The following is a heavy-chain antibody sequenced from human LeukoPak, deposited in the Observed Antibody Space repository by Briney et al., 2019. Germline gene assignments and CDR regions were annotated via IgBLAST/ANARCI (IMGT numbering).Heavy chain of an antibody. CDR2: IYHSGST. V-gene: IGHV4-38-2*02. D-gene: IGHD6-13*01. CDR3: ARQYSTNWYDDRGWFDP. Sequence: SETLSLTCTVSTYSISSAYYWGWIRQPPGKGLQWIGSIYHSGSTSYNPSLKSRVTISVDTSKNQFSLKLSSVTAADTAFYYCARQYSTNWYDDRGWFDPWGQGTLVTVSS. CDR1: TYSISSAYY. J-gene: IGHJ5*02.